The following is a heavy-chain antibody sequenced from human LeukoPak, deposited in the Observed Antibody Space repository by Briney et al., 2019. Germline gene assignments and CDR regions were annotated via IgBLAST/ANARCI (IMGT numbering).Heavy chain of an antibody. D-gene: IGHD5-12*01. CDR3: ARGLEGAGWLRFFDY. CDR2: IYYSGST. CDR1: GGSISSSSYY. Sequence: SETLSLTCTVSGGSISSSSYYWGWIRQPPGKGLEWIGSIYYSGSTYYNPSLKSRVTISVDTSKNQFSLKLSSVTAADTAVYYCARGLEGAGWLRFFDYWGQGTLVTVSS. V-gene: IGHV4-39*07. J-gene: IGHJ4*02.